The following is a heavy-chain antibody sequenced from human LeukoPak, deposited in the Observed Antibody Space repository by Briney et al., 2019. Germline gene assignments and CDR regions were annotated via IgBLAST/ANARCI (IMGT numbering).Heavy chain of an antibody. Sequence: GGSLRLSCAASGFTFSSYSMNWVRQAPGKGLEWVSGISGRGGSTYYADSVKGRFTISRDNSKNTLYVQMNSLRAEDTAVYYCAKSRGSVYYDYWGQGTLVTVSS. D-gene: IGHD3-22*01. CDR3: AKSRGSVYYDY. CDR1: GFTFSSYS. J-gene: IGHJ4*02. CDR2: ISGRGGST. V-gene: IGHV3-23*01.